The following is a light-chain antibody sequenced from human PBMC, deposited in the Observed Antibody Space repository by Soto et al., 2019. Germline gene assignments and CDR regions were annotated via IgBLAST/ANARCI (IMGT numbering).Light chain of an antibody. V-gene: IGKV3-11*01. CDR3: QQRSNWPL. Sequence: VGLPRSPATLSLSPGERATLSCRASQSVSSYLAWYQQKPGQAPRLLIYDASNRATGIPARFSGSGSGTDFTLTISSLEPEDFAVYYCQQRSNWPLFGPGTKVDIK. J-gene: IGKJ3*01. CDR2: DAS. CDR1: QSVSSY.